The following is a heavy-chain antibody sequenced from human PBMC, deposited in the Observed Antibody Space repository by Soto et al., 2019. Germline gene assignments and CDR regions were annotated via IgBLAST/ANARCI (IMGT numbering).Heavy chain of an antibody. CDR3: ARGGSSWSYYYYYYYGMDV. CDR1: GGSISSYY. D-gene: IGHD6-13*01. Sequence: SETLSLTCTVSGGSISSYYWSWIRQPPGKGLEWIGYIYYSGSTNYNPSLKSRVTISVDTPKNQFSLKLSSVTAADTAVYYCARGGSSWSYYYYYYYGMDVWGQGTTVTVSS. CDR2: IYYSGST. J-gene: IGHJ6*02. V-gene: IGHV4-59*01.